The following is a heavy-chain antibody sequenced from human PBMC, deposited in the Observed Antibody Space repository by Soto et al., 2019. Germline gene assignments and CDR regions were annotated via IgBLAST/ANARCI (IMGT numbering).Heavy chain of an antibody. V-gene: IGHV2-5*01. D-gene: IGHD3-16*01. CDR2: IYWNDDK. CDR1: GFSLRTTGVG. Sequence: QITLKESGPTLVEPTQTLTLTCTYSGFSLRTTGVGVGWIRQPPGKALEWLGIIYWNDDKRYSPSLKNRFTLTSDISKSQVVLTMTNMDPVDTATYWCAHTWGLPFDYWGQGTLVIVSS. CDR3: AHTWGLPFDY. J-gene: IGHJ4*02.